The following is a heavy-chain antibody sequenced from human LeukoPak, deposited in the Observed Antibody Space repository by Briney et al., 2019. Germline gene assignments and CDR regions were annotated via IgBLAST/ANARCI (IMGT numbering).Heavy chain of an antibody. D-gene: IGHD2-15*01. CDR2: ISSSSSYI. CDR3: ARDLTDIVVAVAATGPGGFDP. J-gene: IGHJ5*02. CDR1: GFTFSSYS. V-gene: IGHV3-21*01. Sequence: GGSLRLSCAASGFTFSSYSMNWVRQAPGKGLEWVSSISSSSSYIYYADSVKGRFTISRDNAKNSLYLQMNSLRAEDTAVYYCARDLTDIVVAVAATGPGGFDPWGQGTLVTVSS.